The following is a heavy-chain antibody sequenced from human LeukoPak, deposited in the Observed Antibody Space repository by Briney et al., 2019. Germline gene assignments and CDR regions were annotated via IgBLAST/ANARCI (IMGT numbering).Heavy chain of an antibody. D-gene: IGHD2-21*01. J-gene: IGHJ6*02. CDR2: ISADGGRT. V-gene: IGHV3-23*01. CDR1: GFSFSSFA. CDR3: AKNGGEGKPYYYALHV. Sequence: GGSLRLSCAASGFSFSSFAMTWVRQAPGKGLEWVSVISADGGRTYYADSVKGRFTISRDRSKNTLSLQMNSLRAEDTAVYFCAKNGGEGKPYYYALHVWGQGTTVTVSS.